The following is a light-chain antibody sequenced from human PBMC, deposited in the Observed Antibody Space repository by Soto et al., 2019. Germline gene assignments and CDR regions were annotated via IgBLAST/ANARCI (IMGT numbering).Light chain of an antibody. CDR1: SSNIGNNY. CDR3: ATWDDSLSGWV. CDR2: RNN. Sequence: QSVLTQPPSASGTPGQRVTISCSGSSSNIGNNYVYWYQQHPGTAPKLLIYRNNQRPSGLPDRFSGSKSGTSASLAISGLRSEDEADYYCATWDDSLSGWVFGGGTKLTVL. J-gene: IGLJ3*02. V-gene: IGLV1-47*01.